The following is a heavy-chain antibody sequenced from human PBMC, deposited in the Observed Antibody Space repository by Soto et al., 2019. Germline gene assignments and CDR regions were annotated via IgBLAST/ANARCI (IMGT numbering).Heavy chain of an antibody. Sequence: SLRLSCVASGSNFADYAMHWVRQAPGEGPEWVSGISWDGGRIGYADSVKGRFTISRDNAKKSLFLQMNSLRPEDSALYYCAKVVLQATQPRYYFNGMDVWGQGTTVTVSS. CDR3: AKVVLQATQPRYYFNGMDV. J-gene: IGHJ6*02. CDR1: GSNFADYA. V-gene: IGHV3-9*01. D-gene: IGHD1-26*01. CDR2: ISWDGGRI.